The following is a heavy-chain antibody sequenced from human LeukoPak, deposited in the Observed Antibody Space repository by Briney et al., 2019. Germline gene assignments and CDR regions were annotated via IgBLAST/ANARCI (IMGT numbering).Heavy chain of an antibody. CDR3: ARRYCSGGSCYSAFDY. CDR2: SYYSGST. J-gene: IGHJ4*02. V-gene: IGHV4-59*08. D-gene: IGHD2-15*01. Sequence: SETLSLTCTVSGGSISNYYWSWIRQPPGKGLEWIGYSYYSGSTHYNPSLKSRLTMSVDTSRNQLSLKVSSVTAADTAVYYCARRYCSGGSCYSAFDYWGQGTLVTVSS. CDR1: GGSISNYY.